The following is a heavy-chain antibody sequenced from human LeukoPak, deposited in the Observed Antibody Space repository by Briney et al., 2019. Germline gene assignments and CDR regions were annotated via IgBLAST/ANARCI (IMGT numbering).Heavy chain of an antibody. Sequence: GGSLRLSCAASGFTVSSNYMSWVRQAPGKGLEWVSVIYSGGSTYYADSVKGRFTISRDNSKNTLYLQMNSLRAEDTAVYYCARRGSGSYYNDYWGQGTPVTVSS. J-gene: IGHJ4*02. D-gene: IGHD3-10*01. CDR3: ARRGSGSYYNDY. CDR2: IYSGGST. V-gene: IGHV3-53*01. CDR1: GFTVSSNY.